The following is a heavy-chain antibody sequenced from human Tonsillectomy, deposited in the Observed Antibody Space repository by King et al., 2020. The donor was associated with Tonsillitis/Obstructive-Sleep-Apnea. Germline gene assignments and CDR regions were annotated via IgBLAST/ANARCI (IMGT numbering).Heavy chain of an antibody. CDR2: ISWNSGSI. CDR1: GFAFDDYA. Sequence: VQLVESGGGLVQPGRSLRLSCAASGFAFDDYAMHWVRQASGKGLEWVSGISWNSGSIDYEDSVKGRLTISRDNAKNSLYLQMNSLSAEDTALYYCAKHSVSGWYVDYYYDMVVWGTGATVSVS. CDR3: AKHSVSGWYVDYYYDMVV. D-gene: IGHD6-19*01. V-gene: IGHV3-9*01. J-gene: IGHJ6*03.